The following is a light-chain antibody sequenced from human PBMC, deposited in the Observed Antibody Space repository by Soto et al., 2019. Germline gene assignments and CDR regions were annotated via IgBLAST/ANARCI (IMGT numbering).Light chain of an antibody. Sequence: DIVLTQSPLSLPVTPGEPASISCRSSQSLLHSNGYVYLDWYLQRPGQSPQLLIYLVSNRASGVPDRFSGSGSGTDFTLKISGVEAEDVGVYYCMQALQTPYTFGQGTKLEIK. CDR3: MQALQTPYT. CDR2: LVS. CDR1: QSLLHSNGYVY. J-gene: IGKJ2*01. V-gene: IGKV2-28*01.